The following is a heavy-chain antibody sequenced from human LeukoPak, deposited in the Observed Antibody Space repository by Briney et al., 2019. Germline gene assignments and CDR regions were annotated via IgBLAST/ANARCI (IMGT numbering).Heavy chain of an antibody. D-gene: IGHD6-19*01. Sequence: GGSLRLSCAASGFTVSSNYSSCVRQAPGKGLEWVSVIYSGGSTYYADSVKGRFTISRDNSKNTLYLQMNSLRAEDTAVYYCAFHSSGSSEYCQDWGQGTLVTVSS. CDR2: IYSGGST. CDR1: GFTVSSNY. V-gene: IGHV3-53*01. J-gene: IGHJ1*01. CDR3: AFHSSGSSEYCQD.